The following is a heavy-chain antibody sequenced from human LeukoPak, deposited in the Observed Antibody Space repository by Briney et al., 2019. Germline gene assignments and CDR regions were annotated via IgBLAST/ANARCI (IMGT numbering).Heavy chain of an antibody. D-gene: IGHD5-18*01. V-gene: IGHV3-21*01. CDR2: ISSSSSYI. CDR1: GFTFSSYN. CDR3: ARFPSPGYSYGHPYYFYY. Sequence: PGGTLRLSCAASGFTFSSYNMNWVRQAPGKGLEWVSSISSSSSYIYSADSRKGRFTICRDNAKKSLFVQMNSLRAEDTAVYYCARFPSPGYSYGHPYYFYYWGQGTLFTVSS. J-gene: IGHJ4*02.